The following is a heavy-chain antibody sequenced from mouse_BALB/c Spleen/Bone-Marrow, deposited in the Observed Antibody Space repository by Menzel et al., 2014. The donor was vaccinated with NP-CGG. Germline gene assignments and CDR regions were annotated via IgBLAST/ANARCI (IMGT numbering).Heavy chain of an antibody. CDR3: TRTYDYDEGGFDY. Sequence: QVQLQQSGAELVMPGASVKLSCKASGYTFTSYWINWVKQRPGQGLEWIGNIYPSDSYTNYNQKFKDKATLTVDKSSSTAYMQLSSPTSEDSAVYYCTRTYDYDEGGFDYWGQGTTLTVSS. CDR2: IYPSDSYT. V-gene: IGHV1-69*01. D-gene: IGHD2-4*01. J-gene: IGHJ2*01. CDR1: GYTFTSYW.